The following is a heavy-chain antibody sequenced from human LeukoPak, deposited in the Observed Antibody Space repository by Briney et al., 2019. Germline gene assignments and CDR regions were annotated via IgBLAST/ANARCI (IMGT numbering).Heavy chain of an antibody. Sequence: ASVKVSCMASGYTFTISGISWVRQAPGQGLEWMGWISAYNGNTNYTQKLQGRVTMNTDTSTSTAYMELRSLRSDDTAVYYGAGGRIALAGTNYYYGMDVWGKETTVSVSS. J-gene: IGHJ6*04. CDR2: ISAYNGNT. D-gene: IGHD6-19*01. CDR1: GYTFTISG. V-gene: IGHV1-18*04. CDR3: AGGRIALAGTNYYYGMDV.